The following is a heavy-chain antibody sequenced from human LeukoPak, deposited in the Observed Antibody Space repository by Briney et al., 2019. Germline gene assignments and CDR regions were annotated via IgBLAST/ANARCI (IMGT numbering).Heavy chain of an antibody. V-gene: IGHV1-8*01. J-gene: IGHJ6*02. CDR3: VRRGTWNYYGMDV. CDR2: MNPNSGNT. CDR1: GYTFTSYD. Sequence: ASVKDSCKASGYTFTSYDINWVRQTTGQGLEWMGWMNPNSGNTGYSQKFQGRVTMTRDTSISTAYMELSSLTSEDTAVYYCVRRGTWNYYGMDVWGQGTLVTVSS.